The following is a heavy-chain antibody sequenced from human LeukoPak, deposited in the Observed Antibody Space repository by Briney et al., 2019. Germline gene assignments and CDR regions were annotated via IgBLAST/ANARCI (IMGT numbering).Heavy chain of an antibody. Sequence: PGGSLRLSCAASGFTFSSYWLSWVRQAPGKGLEWVSVIYSGGSTYYADSVKGRFTISRDNSKNTLYLQMNSLRAEDTAVYYCARVRKLELLDYWGQGTLVTVSS. CDR2: IYSGGST. J-gene: IGHJ4*02. CDR3: ARVRKLELLDY. V-gene: IGHV3-53*01. D-gene: IGHD1-7*01. CDR1: GFTFSSYW.